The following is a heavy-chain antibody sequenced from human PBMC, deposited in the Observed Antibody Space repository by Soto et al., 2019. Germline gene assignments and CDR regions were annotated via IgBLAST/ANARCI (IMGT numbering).Heavy chain of an antibody. CDR3: ARGSGGYCSSTSCVRMDV. CDR1: GYTFTSYD. D-gene: IGHD2-2*01. Sequence: ASVKVSCKASGYTFTSYDINWVRQAAGQGLEWMGWMNPIRGNTGYAQKFQGRVTMTTNKSTSTAYMELSSLRSEDTAVYYCARGSGGYCSSTSCVRMDVWGKGTTVTVSS. V-gene: IGHV1-8*01. J-gene: IGHJ6*03. CDR2: MNPIRGNT.